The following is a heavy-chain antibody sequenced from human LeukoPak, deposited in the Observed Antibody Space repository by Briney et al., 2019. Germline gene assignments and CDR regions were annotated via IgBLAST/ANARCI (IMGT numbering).Heavy chain of an antibody. CDR1: GYIFTSYY. CDR2: INPSGGST. V-gene: IGHV1-46*01. CDR3: ARDPKELRMDV. Sequence: ASVKVSCKASGYIFTSYYMHWVRQAPGQGLEWMGIINPSGGSTSYAQKFQGRVTMTRDMSTSTVYMELSSLRSEDTAVYYCARDPKELRMDVWGKGTTVTVSS. D-gene: IGHD3-16*01. J-gene: IGHJ6*03.